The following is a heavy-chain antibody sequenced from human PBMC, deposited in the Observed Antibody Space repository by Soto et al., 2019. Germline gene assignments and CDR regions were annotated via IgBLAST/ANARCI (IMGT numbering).Heavy chain of an antibody. J-gene: IGHJ3*02. CDR1: GFSLSSYW. V-gene: IGHV3-7*04. Sequence: EVQVVESVGGLVQPGGSLRLSCAASGFSLSSYWMTWVRQVPGKGLEWVANIIPDSSKKTYVDSVKSRFTVTGDNAKQSLYLEMNSLRVEDPAVYYCARDSTPSVGYSTDNYLFYDALDMWCQGKRVSVSP. CDR3: ARDSTPSVGYSTDNYLFYDALDM. D-gene: IGHD2-8*02. CDR2: IIPDSSKK.